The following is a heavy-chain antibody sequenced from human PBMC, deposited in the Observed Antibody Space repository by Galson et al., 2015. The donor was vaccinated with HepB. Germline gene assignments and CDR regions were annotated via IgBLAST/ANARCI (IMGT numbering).Heavy chain of an antibody. CDR1: GDSISDYY. CDR2: IYSSGST. V-gene: IGHV4-4*07. CDR3: ARDPAVGVPAAAFDC. D-gene: IGHD2-2*01. J-gene: IGHJ4*02. Sequence: SETLSLTCTVSGDSISDYYWSWIRQPAGKGLEWIGRIYSSGSTNYNPSLKSRVTMSIDTSKNQFSLKMSSVTAADTAVYYCARDPAVGVPAAAFDCWGQGTLVTVSS.